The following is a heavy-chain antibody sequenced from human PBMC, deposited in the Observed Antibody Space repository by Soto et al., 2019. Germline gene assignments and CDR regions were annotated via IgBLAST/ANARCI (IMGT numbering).Heavy chain of an antibody. Sequence: PSETLSLTCTVSGGSISSYYWSWIRQPPGKGLEWIGYIYYSGSANYNPSLKSRVTISVDTSKNQFSLKLSSVTAADTAVYYCARLRPGTIFGVVILGPFDYWGQGTLVTVSS. V-gene: IGHV4-59*08. CDR1: GGSISSYY. CDR2: IYYSGSA. CDR3: ARLRPGTIFGVVILGPFDY. J-gene: IGHJ4*02. D-gene: IGHD3-3*01.